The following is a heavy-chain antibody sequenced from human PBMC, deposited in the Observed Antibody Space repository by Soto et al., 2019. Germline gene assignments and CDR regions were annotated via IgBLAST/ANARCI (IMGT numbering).Heavy chain of an antibody. J-gene: IGHJ4*01. CDR1: GFTFSSYG. V-gene: IGHV3-23*01. CDR3: AKLRGFVVLPAGILDY. CDR2: ISGGGDTT. Sequence: EVQLLESGGGLVQPGGSLRLTCAASGFTFSSYGISWIRLSPGKRLEWVSVISGGGDTTYYTPSVKGRFTISRDDFRNTLYLLMNSLITEDRAIYYCAKLRGFVVLPAGILDYWGPGTLVTVSS. D-gene: IGHD2-8*01.